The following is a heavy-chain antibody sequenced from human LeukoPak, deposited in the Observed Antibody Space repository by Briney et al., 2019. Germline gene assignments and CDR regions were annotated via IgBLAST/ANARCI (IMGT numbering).Heavy chain of an antibody. J-gene: IGHJ5*02. D-gene: IGHD2-2*01. CDR3: AKDPYCSSTSCYQGNWFDP. V-gene: IGHV3-23*01. Sequence: GGSLRLSCVTSGFSFSNYGMHWVRQAPGKGLEWVSAISGSGGSTYYADSVKGRFTISRDNSKNTLYLQMNSLRAEDTAVYYCAKDPYCSSTSCYQGNWFDPWGQGILVTVSS. CDR2: ISGSGGST. CDR1: GFSFSNYG.